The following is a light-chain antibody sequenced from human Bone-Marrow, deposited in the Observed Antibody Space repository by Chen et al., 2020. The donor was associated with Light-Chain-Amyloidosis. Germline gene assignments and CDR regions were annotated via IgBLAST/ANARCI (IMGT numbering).Light chain of an antibody. V-gene: IGLV2-11*02. CDR1: SGDVGGYDV. Sequence: QSALTQPRSVSGSPGQSVTISCTGTSGDVGGYDVVSWYQQYPVKAPKLIIYDVSKRPSGVPDRFAGSKSGNTASLTISGLQAADEADYYCCSTAGRSTLVFGGGTTLTVL. CDR3: CSTAGRSTLV. CDR2: DVS. J-gene: IGLJ2*01.